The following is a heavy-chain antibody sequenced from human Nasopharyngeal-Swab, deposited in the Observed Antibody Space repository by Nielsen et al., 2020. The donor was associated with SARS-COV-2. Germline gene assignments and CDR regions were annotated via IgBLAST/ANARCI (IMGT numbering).Heavy chain of an antibody. J-gene: IGHJ4*02. Sequence: SETLSLTCTVSGGSISSSSYYWGWIRQPPGKGLEWIGSIYYSGSTHYNPSLKSRVTISVDTSKNQFSLKLSSVTAADTAVYYCARVGPSSDYFDYWGQGTLVTVSS. D-gene: IGHD6-6*01. V-gene: IGHV4-39*01. CDR3: ARVGPSSDYFDY. CDR1: GGSISSSSYY. CDR2: IYYSGST.